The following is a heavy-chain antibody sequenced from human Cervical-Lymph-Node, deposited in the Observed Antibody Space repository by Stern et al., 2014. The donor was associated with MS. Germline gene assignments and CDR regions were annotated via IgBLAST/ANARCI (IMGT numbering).Heavy chain of an antibody. Sequence: VQLLESGAEVKKPGASVKVSCKASGYIFTDYFVHWVRQAPGQGLECMGWINPRSVEKISGQRLQGRLTMTSDTSITTAYMELSRVNSDDTAMYFCARGRYGDPFDSWGQGTLVTVSS. J-gene: IGHJ4*02. CDR3: ARGRYGDPFDS. D-gene: IGHD4-17*01. V-gene: IGHV1-2*02. CDR2: INPRSVEK. CDR1: GYIFTDYF.